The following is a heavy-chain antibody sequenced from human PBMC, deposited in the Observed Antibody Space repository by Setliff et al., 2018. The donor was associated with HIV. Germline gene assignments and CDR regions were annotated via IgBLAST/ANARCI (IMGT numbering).Heavy chain of an antibody. V-gene: IGHV4-4*07. Sequence: PSETLSLTCSLSGDSMSTYYWSWIRQTAGKGLEWIGRIHNSGNTNYNPSFMSRVSMSADTSKSQFSLKLRSVTAADTAVYFCARGYSSAFFHEFFDYWGQGTLVTVSS. CDR3: ARGYSSAFFHEFFDY. D-gene: IGHD6-25*01. CDR2: IHNSGNT. J-gene: IGHJ4*02. CDR1: GDSMSTYY.